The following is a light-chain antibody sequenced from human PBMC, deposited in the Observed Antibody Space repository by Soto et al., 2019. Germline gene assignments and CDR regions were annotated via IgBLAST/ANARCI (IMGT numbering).Light chain of an antibody. J-gene: IGKJ1*01. Sequence: DIQMTQSPSSLSASVGDRVTITCRASQSISIYLNWHQQKPGKAPKLLIYATSSLQSGVPSRFSVCGSGTDFTLTITSLQTDAVATDYYQRSYNTPRTFGQGTKVEIK. V-gene: IGKV1-39*01. CDR3: QRSYNTPRT. CDR1: QSISIY. CDR2: ATS.